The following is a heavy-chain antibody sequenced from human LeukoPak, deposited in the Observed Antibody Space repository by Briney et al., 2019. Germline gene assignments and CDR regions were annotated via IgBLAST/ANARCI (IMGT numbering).Heavy chain of an antibody. CDR1: GYTFTSYT. CDR3: ARSAVGRADY. D-gene: IGHD6-13*01. CDR2: INTNTGNP. J-gene: IGHJ4*02. V-gene: IGHV7-4-1*04. Sequence: GASVKVSCKASGYTFTSYTINWVRQAPGQGLEWMGWINTNTGNPTYAQGFTGRFVFSSDTSVNMAYLQINSLKSEDTAVYYCARSAVGRADYWGQGTLVTVSS.